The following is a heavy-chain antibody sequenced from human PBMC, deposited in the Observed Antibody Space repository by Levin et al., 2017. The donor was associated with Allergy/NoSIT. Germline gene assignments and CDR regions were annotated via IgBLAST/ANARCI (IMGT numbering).Heavy chain of an antibody. Sequence: LSCTVSGGSISSSSYYWGWIRQPPGKGLEWIGSIYYSGSTYYNPSLKSRVTISVDTSKNQFSLKLSSVTAADTAVYYCARRKVPDAFDIWGQGTMVTVSS. CDR1: GGSISSSSYY. D-gene: IGHD4/OR15-4a*01. J-gene: IGHJ3*02. V-gene: IGHV4-39*01. CDR3: ARRKVPDAFDI. CDR2: IYYSGST.